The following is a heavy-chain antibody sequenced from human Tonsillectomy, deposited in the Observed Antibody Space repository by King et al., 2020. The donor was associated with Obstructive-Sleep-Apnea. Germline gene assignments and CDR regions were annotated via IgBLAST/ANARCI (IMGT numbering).Heavy chain of an antibody. Sequence: QLVQSGSELKRPGASVRVSCKASGYTFTSYAMKWVRQAPGQGLEWMGWINPNTGNPTYAQGFTGRFVFSLDTSVTTVYLQISSLKAEDTAVYYCARHSIGFFYYGMGVWGQGTTVTVSS. J-gene: IGHJ6*02. V-gene: IGHV7-4-1*02. D-gene: IGHD3-22*01. CDR2: INPNTGNP. CDR1: GYTFTSYA. CDR3: ARHSIGFFYYGMGV.